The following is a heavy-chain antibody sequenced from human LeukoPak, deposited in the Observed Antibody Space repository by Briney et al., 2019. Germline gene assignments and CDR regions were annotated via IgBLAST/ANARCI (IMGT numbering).Heavy chain of an antibody. CDR1: GYTFTSYA. Sequence: ASVKVSCKASGYTFTSYAMHWGREAPGQRLEWMGWINAGNGNTKYSQKFQGRVTITRDTSASTAYMELSSLRSEDTAVSSCAREYEDIVVVPAGGYYGMDVWGKGTTVTASS. CDR3: AREYEDIVVVPAGGYYGMDV. J-gene: IGHJ6*04. D-gene: IGHD2-2*01. CDR2: INAGNGNT. V-gene: IGHV1-3*01.